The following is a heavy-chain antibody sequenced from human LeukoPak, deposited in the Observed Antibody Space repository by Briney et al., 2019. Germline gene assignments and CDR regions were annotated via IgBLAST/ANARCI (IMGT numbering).Heavy chain of an antibody. V-gene: IGHV1-18*01. CDR1: GYTFTSYG. Sequence: GASVKVSCKASGYTFTSYGISWVRQAPGQGLEGMGWISAYNGNTNYAQKLQGRVTMTTDTSTSTAYMELRSLRSDDTAVYYCARGRALYYDILTGYYGGYFDYWGQGTLVTVSS. CDR2: ISAYNGNT. J-gene: IGHJ4*02. CDR3: ARGRALYYDILTGYYGGYFDY. D-gene: IGHD3-9*01.